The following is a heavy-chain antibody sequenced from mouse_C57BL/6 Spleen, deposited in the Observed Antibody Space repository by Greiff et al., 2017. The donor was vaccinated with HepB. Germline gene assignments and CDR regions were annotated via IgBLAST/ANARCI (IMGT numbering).Heavy chain of an antibody. CDR2: IRSKSNNYAT. V-gene: IGHV10-1*01. CDR1: GFSFNTYA. CDR3: VRNRGDWYFDV. Sequence: EVKVVESGGGLVQPKGSLKLSCAASGFSFNTYAMNWVRQAPGKGLEWVARIRSKSNNYATYYADSVKDRFTISRDDSESMLYLQMNNLKTEDTAMYYCVRNRGDWYFDVWGTGTTVTVSS. J-gene: IGHJ1*03.